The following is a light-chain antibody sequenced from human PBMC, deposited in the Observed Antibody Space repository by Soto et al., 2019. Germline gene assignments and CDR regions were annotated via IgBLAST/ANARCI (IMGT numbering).Light chain of an antibody. CDR3: TSYTTSRIWV. Sequence: QSVLTQPASVSGSPGQSITISCTGSSGDVGHYNYVSWYQQHPGKAPKLMIYEVSNRPSGVSNRFSGSKSGNTASLIISGLQAEDEADYYCTSYTTSRIWVFGGGTKLNVL. J-gene: IGLJ3*02. CDR2: EVS. V-gene: IGLV2-14*01. CDR1: SGDVGHYNY.